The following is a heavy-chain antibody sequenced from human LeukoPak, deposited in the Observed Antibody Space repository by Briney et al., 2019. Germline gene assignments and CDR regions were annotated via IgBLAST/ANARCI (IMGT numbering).Heavy chain of an antibody. D-gene: IGHD1-26*01. V-gene: IGHV1-69*13. Sequence: VKVSCKASGGTFSSYAISWVRQAPGQGLEWMGGIIPIFGTANYAQKLQGRVTITADESTSTAYMELSSLRSEDTAVYYCARQRIVGAIYAYWGQGTLVTVSS. J-gene: IGHJ4*02. CDR1: GGTFSSYA. CDR2: IIPIFGTA. CDR3: ARQRIVGAIYAY.